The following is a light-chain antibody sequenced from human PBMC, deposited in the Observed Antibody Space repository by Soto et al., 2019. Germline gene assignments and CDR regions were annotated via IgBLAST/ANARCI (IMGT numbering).Light chain of an antibody. V-gene: IGKV1-27*01. CDR3: QTYSSALWT. CDR1: QDISNF. J-gene: IGKJ1*01. CDR2: GAS. Sequence: DIQMTQSPSSLSASVGDRVTFSCRASQDISNFLAWYQQKPGKLPKLLIYGASTLQSGVPSRFSGGGSGTDFTLTISSLQPEDVATYFCQTYSSALWTFGQGTRVEIK.